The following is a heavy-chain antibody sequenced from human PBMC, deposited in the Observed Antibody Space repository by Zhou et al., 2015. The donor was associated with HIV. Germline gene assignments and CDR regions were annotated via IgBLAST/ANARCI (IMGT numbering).Heavy chain of an antibody. CDR2: ISAYNGNT. V-gene: IGHV1-18*01. J-gene: IGHJ5*02. Sequence: QVQLVQSGAEVKKPGASVKVSCKASGYTFTSYGISWVRQAPGQGLEWMGWISAYNGNTNYAQKLQGRVTMTTDTSTSTAYMELRSLRSDDTAVYYCARDNYYDSSDAVRWFDPWGQGTLVTVSS. CDR1: GYTFTSYG. D-gene: IGHD3-22*01. CDR3: ARDNYYDSSDAVRWFDP.